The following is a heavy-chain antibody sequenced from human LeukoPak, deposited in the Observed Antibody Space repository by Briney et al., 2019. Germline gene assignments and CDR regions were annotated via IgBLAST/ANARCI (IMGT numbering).Heavy chain of an antibody. D-gene: IGHD3-22*01. V-gene: IGHV3-30*02. CDR3: ARGGYYDTSGASWYFDL. Sequence: GGSLRLSCAASGFTFSSYGMHWVRQAPGKGLEWVAFIRYDGSNKYYADSVKGRFTISRDNSKNTLYLQMNSLRAEDTAVYYCARGGYYDTSGASWYFDLWGRGTLVTVSS. CDR1: GFTFSSYG. CDR2: IRYDGSNK. J-gene: IGHJ2*01.